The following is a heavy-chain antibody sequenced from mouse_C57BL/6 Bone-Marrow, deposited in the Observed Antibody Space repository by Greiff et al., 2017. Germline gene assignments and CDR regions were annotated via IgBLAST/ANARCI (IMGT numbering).Heavy chain of an antibody. V-gene: IGHV14-4*01. D-gene: IGHD1-1*02. Sequence: VQLQQSGAELVRPGASVKLSCTASGFNFKDDYMHWVKQRPEQGLEWIGWIDPENGDTEYASKFQGKATITADTSSTTAYLQLSSLTSEDTAVYYCTTKGGRYFDVWGTGTTVTVSS. J-gene: IGHJ1*03. CDR1: GFNFKDDY. CDR3: TTKGGRYFDV. CDR2: IDPENGDT.